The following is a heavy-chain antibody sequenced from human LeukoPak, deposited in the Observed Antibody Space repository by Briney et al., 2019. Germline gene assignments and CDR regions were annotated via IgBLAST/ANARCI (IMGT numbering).Heavy chain of an antibody. CDR3: AKDQARSSDLDY. D-gene: IGHD6-19*01. V-gene: IGHV3-23*01. Sequence: GGSLRLSCAASGFTFSSYAMSWVRQAPGKGLEWVSGISGSGGSTYYADSVKGRFTISRDSSKNTLYLQMNSLRAEDTAVYYCAKDQARSSDLDYWGQGTLVTVSS. CDR1: GFTFSSYA. J-gene: IGHJ4*02. CDR2: ISGSGGST.